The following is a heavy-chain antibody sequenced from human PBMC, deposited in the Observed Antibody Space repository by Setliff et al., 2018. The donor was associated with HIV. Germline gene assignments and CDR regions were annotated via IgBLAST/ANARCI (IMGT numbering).Heavy chain of an antibody. CDR1: GYTFTAYG. J-gene: IGHJ6*02. V-gene: IGHV1-18*01. CDR2: ISTYSGET. CDR3: ARDVEHMMDV. Sequence: VASVKVSCKPSGYTFTAYGLNWVRQAPGQGLEWMGWISTYSGETSYAQKLQGRVTMTTDTSTSTAYMELRRLRFDDTAVYYCARDVEHMMDVWGQGTTVTVSS.